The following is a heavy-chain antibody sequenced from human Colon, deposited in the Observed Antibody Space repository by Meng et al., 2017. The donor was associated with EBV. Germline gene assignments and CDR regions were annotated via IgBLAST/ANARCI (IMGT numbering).Heavy chain of an antibody. D-gene: IGHD7-27*01. V-gene: IGHV1-2*06. CDR2: ITPSSGGT. CDR1: GYTFTGYY. J-gene: IGHJ4*02. CDR3: VRANLGSADY. Sequence: VQLVQSGAGVKKPGASVKVSCKAFGYTFTGYYMHWLRQAPGQGLEWVGRITPSSGGTTYAQKFQGRVTMTRDTSISTAYMELSSLRSDDAAIYYCVRANLGSADYWGQGTLVTVSS.